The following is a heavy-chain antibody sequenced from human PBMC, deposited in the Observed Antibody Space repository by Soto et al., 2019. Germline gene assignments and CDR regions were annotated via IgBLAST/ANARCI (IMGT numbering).Heavy chain of an antibody. J-gene: IGHJ4*02. D-gene: IGHD5-18*01. CDR3: ARDFEATYGYGPIES. CDR2: IKQDGSEK. Sequence: SGGSLRLSCAASGFTFSRYWMTWVRQAPGKRLEWVANIKQDGSEKYYVDSVRGRFTISRDNAKNSLYLQMTRLRAEDQAVSYCARDFEATYGYGPIESWGQGTLVTVSS. CDR1: GFTFSRYW. V-gene: IGHV3-7*03.